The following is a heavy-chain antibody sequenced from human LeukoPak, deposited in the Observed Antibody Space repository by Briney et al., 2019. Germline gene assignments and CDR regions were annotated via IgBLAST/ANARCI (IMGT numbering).Heavy chain of an antibody. J-gene: IGHJ4*02. CDR3: AKDLYSYGYYFDY. D-gene: IGHD5-18*01. V-gene: IGHV3-30*02. Sequence: GGSLRLSCAASGFTFSGYGMHWVRQAPGKGLEWVTFIRYDGNNKYYADSVKGRFTISRDNSKNTLYLQMNSLRAEDTAVYYCAKDLYSYGYYFDYWGQGTVVTVSS. CDR2: IRYDGNNK. CDR1: GFTFSGYG.